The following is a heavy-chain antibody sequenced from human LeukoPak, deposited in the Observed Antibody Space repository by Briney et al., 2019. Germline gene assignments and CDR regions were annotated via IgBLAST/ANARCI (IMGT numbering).Heavy chain of an antibody. CDR1: GVTFSSYA. J-gene: IGHJ4*02. D-gene: IGHD5-18*01. CDR2: MSYDGFNK. V-gene: IGHV3-30*18. Sequence: PGGSLRLSCAASGVTFSSYAMHWVRQSLGKGLEWVAVMSYDGFNKYYADSVKGRFTISRDNSKNTLYLQMNSLRAEDTAVYYCAKTKEYSYGYYFDYWGQGTLVTVSS. CDR3: AKTKEYSYGYYFDY.